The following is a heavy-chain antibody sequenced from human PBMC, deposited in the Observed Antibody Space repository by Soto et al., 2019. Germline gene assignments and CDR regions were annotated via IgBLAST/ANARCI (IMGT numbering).Heavy chain of an antibody. V-gene: IGHV3-23*01. CDR2: ISGSGATT. D-gene: IGHD2-21*01. J-gene: IGHJ4*02. CDR3: AKDHGGDDGDPLYFFDY. CDR1: GFSFSSYA. Sequence: DVQLLESGGGLVQPGGSLRLSCAASGFSFSSYAMSWVRQAPGTGLEWVSVISGSGATTFYRESVKGRFTISRDNSKNTVYLQLNSLSAEDTALYYCAKDHGGDDGDPLYFFDYWGQGALVIVSS.